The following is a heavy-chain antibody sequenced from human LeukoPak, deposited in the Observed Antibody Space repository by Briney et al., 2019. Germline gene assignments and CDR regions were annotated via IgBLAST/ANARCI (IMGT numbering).Heavy chain of an antibody. CDR1: GFTFSSFG. Sequence: GRSLRLSCGASGFTFSSFGMYWVRQAPGKGLEWVAVIWYDGSNDDYADSVKGRFTISRDNSKNTLYLQMNSLRVEDTAVYYCAKGSAASRPYYFDYWGQGTLVTVSS. CDR2: IWYDGSND. D-gene: IGHD6-25*01. CDR3: AKGSAASRPYYFDY. J-gene: IGHJ4*02. V-gene: IGHV3-33*06.